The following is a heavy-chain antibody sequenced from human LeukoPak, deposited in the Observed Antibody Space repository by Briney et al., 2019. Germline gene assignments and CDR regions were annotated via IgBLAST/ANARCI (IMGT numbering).Heavy chain of an antibody. CDR2: INTDGNGT. CDR1: GFTFSKYW. D-gene: IGHD3-10*01. J-gene: IGHJ4*02. Sequence: GGSLRLSCAASGFTFSKYWMHWVRQTPGKGLVWVSRINTDGNGTSYADSVQGRFTISSDNTKNTLYLQENSLRAADTAPSFCPRSDRGDVDYWGQGTLVTVSS. CDR3: PRSDRGDVDY. V-gene: IGHV3-74*01.